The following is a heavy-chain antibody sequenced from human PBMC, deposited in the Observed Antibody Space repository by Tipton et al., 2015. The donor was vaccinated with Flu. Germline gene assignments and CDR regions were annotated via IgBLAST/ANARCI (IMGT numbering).Heavy chain of an antibody. J-gene: IGHJ4*02. CDR2: IYYSGST. CDR1: GGSISSYY. CDR3: ARGRVAGRGEYYFDY. D-gene: IGHD6-19*01. Sequence: TLSLTCTVSGGSISSYYWSWIRQPPGKGLEWIGYIYYSGSTNYNPSLKSRVTISVDTSKNQFSLKLSSVTAADTAVYYCARGRVAGRGEYYFDYWGQGTLVAVSS. V-gene: IGHV4-59*01.